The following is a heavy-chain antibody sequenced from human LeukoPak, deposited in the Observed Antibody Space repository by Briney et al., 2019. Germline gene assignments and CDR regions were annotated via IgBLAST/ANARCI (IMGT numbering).Heavy chain of an antibody. Sequence: GSLRLFCAASGFTFSTYRMSWVRQAPGKGLEWVANIKQDGSEKHYVDSVKGRFTISRDSAKNSLYLQMNSLRAEDTAVYYCARVKLPPVAGTFDYWGQGTLVTVSS. J-gene: IGHJ4*02. V-gene: IGHV3-7*01. CDR2: IKQDGSEK. CDR1: GFTFSTYR. D-gene: IGHD6-19*01. CDR3: ARVKLPPVAGTFDY.